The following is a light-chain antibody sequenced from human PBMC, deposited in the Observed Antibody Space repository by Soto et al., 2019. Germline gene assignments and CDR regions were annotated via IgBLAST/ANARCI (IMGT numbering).Light chain of an antibody. CDR1: QSVSSSY. CDR2: GVS. CDR3: RQHDNTWPT. Sequence: EIVLTQSPATLSLSPGERATLSCRASQSVSSSYLAWYQQTRRQATMLLICGVSTRAAGLPARFGGSGSGTHSTLTVRLLPAEFSAYYCRQHDNTWPTFGQGTKVDIK. J-gene: IGKJ1*01. V-gene: IGKV3D-7*01.